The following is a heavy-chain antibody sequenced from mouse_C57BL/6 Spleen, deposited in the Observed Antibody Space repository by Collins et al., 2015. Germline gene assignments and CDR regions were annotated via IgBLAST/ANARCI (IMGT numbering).Heavy chain of an antibody. V-gene: IGHV1-26*01. CDR2: INPNNGGT. Sequence: CLEWIGDINPNNGGTSYNQKFKGKATLTVDKSSSTAYMELRSLTSEDSAVYYCAGPPITTVVARYWYFDVWGTGTTVTVSS. J-gene: IGHJ1*03. CDR3: AGPPITTVVARYWYFDV. D-gene: IGHD1-1*01.